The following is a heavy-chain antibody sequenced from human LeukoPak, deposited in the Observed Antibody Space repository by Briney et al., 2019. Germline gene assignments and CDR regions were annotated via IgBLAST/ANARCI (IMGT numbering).Heavy chain of an antibody. CDR2: IHTRGST. Sequence: SETLSLTCTVSGGSISSYYWSWIRQPPGKGLEWIGYIHTRGSTNYNPSLKSRVTISVDTSKNQFSLKLSSVTAADTAVYYCAGNSGWYVYNYWGQGTLVSFSS. CDR1: GGSISSYY. J-gene: IGHJ4*02. V-gene: IGHV4-4*09. CDR3: AGNSGWYVYNY. D-gene: IGHD6-19*01.